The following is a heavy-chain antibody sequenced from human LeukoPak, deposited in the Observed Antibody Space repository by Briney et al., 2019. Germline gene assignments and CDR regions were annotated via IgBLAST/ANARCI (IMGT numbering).Heavy chain of an antibody. CDR3: ATRTYYDSSGPPDY. J-gene: IGHJ4*02. V-gene: IGHV1-24*01. Sequence: AASVKVSCKVSGYTLTELSMHWVRQAPGKGLEWMGGFDPEDGETIYAQKFQGRVTMTEDTSTDTAYMELSSLRSGDTAVYYCATRTYYDSSGPPDYWGQGTLVTVSS. D-gene: IGHD3-22*01. CDR1: GYTLTELS. CDR2: FDPEDGET.